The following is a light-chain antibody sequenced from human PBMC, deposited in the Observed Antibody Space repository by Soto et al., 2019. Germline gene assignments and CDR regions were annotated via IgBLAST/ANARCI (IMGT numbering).Light chain of an antibody. CDR1: QDIRVD. CDR2: DAS. CDR3: QEYDNLPLS. V-gene: IGKV1-33*01. Sequence: IQMTLSPPSLSSSIGDRVIITCRESQDIRVDVCLLQQEPVHAPKLLIYDASNLETGVPSRFSGSGSGTDFTFTIISLQAEDITRYYCQEYDNLPLSFGGGS. J-gene: IGKJ4*01.